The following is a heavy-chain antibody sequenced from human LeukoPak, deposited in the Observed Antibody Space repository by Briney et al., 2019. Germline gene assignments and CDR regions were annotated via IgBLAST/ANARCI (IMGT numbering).Heavy chain of an antibody. CDR2: INPNSGGT. J-gene: IGHJ5*02. D-gene: IGHD2-15*01. V-gene: IGHV1-2*02. Sequence: ASVKVSCMASGYTFTGYYMHWVRQAPGQGLEWMGWINPNSGGTNYAQKFQGRVTMTRDTSISTAYMELSRLRSDDTAVYYCARDQRYCSGGSCYPGWFDPWGQGTLVTVSS. CDR1: GYTFTGYY. CDR3: ARDQRYCSGGSCYPGWFDP.